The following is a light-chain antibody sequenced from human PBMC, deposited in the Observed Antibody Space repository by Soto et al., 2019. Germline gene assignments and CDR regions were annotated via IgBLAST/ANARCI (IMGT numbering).Light chain of an antibody. Sequence: QSVLTQPPSVSGAPGQRVTISCTGSSSNIGAGYDVHWYHQLPETAPKLLIYRNTNRPSGVPDRFSGSKSGTSASLAITGLQAEDEADYYCQSYDGSLTAVYVFGTGTKVTVL. CDR2: RNT. CDR1: SSNIGAGYD. V-gene: IGLV1-40*01. J-gene: IGLJ1*01. CDR3: QSYDGSLTAVYV.